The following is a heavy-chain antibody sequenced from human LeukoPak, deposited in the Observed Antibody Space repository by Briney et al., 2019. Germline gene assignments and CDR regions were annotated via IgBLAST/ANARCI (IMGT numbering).Heavy chain of an antibody. Sequence: GGSLRLSCAASGFTFSSYSMNWGRQAPGKGLEWGSYISSSSSTIYYADSVKGRFTISRDNAKNSLYLQMNSLRAEDTAVYYCARDDDGDYHLDDAFDIWGQGTMVTVSS. CDR3: ARDDDGDYHLDDAFDI. CDR2: ISSSSSTI. V-gene: IGHV3-48*04. CDR1: GFTFSSYS. D-gene: IGHD4-17*01. J-gene: IGHJ3*02.